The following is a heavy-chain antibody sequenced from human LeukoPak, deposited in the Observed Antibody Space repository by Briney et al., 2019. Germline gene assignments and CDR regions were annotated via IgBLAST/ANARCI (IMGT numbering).Heavy chain of an antibody. Sequence: PGGSLRLSCAASGFTFSSYAMSWVRQAPGKGLEWVSAISGSGGSTYYADSAKGRFTISRDNSKNTLYLQMNSLRAEDTAVYYCAKDQRFGELFLNFDYWGQGTLVTVSS. D-gene: IGHD3-10*01. J-gene: IGHJ4*02. CDR1: GFTFSSYA. V-gene: IGHV3-23*01. CDR3: AKDQRFGELFLNFDY. CDR2: ISGSGGST.